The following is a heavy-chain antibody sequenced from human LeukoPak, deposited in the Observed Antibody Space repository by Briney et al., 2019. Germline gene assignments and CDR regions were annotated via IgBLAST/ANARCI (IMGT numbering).Heavy chain of an antibody. Sequence: SVKVSCEASGFTFTSSAMQWVRQARGQRLEWIGWIVVGSGNTNYAQKFQERITITRDMSTSTAYMELSSLRSEDTAVYYCAANTPRVVREDAFDIWGQGTMVTVSS. D-gene: IGHD2-21*01. J-gene: IGHJ3*02. V-gene: IGHV1-58*02. CDR3: AANTPRVVREDAFDI. CDR2: IVVGSGNT. CDR1: GFTFTSSA.